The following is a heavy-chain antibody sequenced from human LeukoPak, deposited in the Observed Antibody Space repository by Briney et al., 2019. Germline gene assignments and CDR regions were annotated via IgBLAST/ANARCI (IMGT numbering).Heavy chain of an antibody. CDR2: ISASGGTT. Sequence: GGSLRLSCAASGFTFNNYAMSWVRQAPGKGLEWVSAISASGGTTYYADSVKGRFTISRDNSENTLFLQMNSLRAENTAVYYCAKEPREYCSSTSCPNWFDSWGQGTLVTVSS. CDR3: AKEPREYCSSTSCPNWFDS. D-gene: IGHD2-2*01. V-gene: IGHV3-23*01. CDR1: GFTFNNYA. J-gene: IGHJ5*01.